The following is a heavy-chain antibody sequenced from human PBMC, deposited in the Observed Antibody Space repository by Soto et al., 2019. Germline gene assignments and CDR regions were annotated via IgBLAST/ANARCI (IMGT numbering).Heavy chain of an antibody. V-gene: IGHV3-48*03. Sequence: QSGGSLRLSCGTSGFTFSSYHMNWVRQAPGKGLEWVSYISSNGRNIYYADSVKGRFTISRDNAKNSFYLQMNSLRGDDTATYYCVRDRYCSGLTCYSFARWGQGTLVTVSS. J-gene: IGHJ5*02. CDR1: GFTFSSYH. D-gene: IGHD2-15*01. CDR3: VRDRYCSGLTCYSFAR. CDR2: ISSNGRNI.